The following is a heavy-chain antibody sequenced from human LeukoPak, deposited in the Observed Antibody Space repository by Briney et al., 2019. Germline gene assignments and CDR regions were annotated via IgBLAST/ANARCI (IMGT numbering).Heavy chain of an antibody. Sequence: GGSLRLSCAASGFSVSSNYMSWVRQVPGTGLEWLSIIHSGGNTYYADSVKGRFTISRENSQNTLFLQMNSLRVEDTAVYSCARVSLSSRDYFDFWGQGTLVTVPS. J-gene: IGHJ4*02. V-gene: IGHV3-53*01. CDR2: IHSGGNT. CDR3: ARVSLSSRDYFDF. CDR1: GFSVSSNY. D-gene: IGHD6-19*01.